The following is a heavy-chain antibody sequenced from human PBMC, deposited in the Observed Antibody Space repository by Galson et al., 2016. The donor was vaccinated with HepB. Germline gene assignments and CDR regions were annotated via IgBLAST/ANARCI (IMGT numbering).Heavy chain of an antibody. D-gene: IGHD2-2*01. CDR3: AKDQLIVVVPAAGNWFDP. CDR1: GLNFKVYG. J-gene: IGHJ5*02. V-gene: IGHV3-33*06. Sequence: SLRLSCAASGLNFKVYGMHWVRQAPGKGLAWVAVIWYDGSNEDYADYVKGRFTISKDNSKNTLFLQMNNLRADDTAIYYCAKDQLIVVVPAAGNWFDPWGQGTRVTVSS. CDR2: IWYDGSNE.